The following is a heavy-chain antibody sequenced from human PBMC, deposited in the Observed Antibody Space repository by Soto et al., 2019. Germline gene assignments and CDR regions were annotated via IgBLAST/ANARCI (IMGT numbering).Heavy chain of an antibody. CDR3: ARARYLVAFDI. CDR1: GFTFSSYE. CDR2: ISSGGSTI. Sequence: PVGSLRLSCAASGFTFSSYEMNWVRQAPGKGLEWVSYISSGGSTIYYADSVKGRFTISRDNAKNSLSLQVNSLRAEDTAVYYCARARYLVAFDIWGRGTMVTVSS. J-gene: IGHJ3*02. D-gene: IGHD1-1*01. V-gene: IGHV3-48*03.